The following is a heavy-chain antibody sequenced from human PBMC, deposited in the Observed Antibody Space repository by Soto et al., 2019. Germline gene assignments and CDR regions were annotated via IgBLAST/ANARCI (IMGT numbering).Heavy chain of an antibody. D-gene: IGHD2-15*01. J-gene: IGHJ4*02. CDR2: INVGNGNT. V-gene: IGHV1-3*01. Sequence: QVQLVQSGAEVKKPGASVKVSCKASGYTFTGYAIHWVRQAPGQSLEWMGWINVGNGNTGYSQNFQDRFTITRDPSATTAYMALSSLRSEATAVYYCAREASITGGSWYAYWGQGTLVTVSS. CDR3: AREASITGGSWYAY. CDR1: GYTFTGYA.